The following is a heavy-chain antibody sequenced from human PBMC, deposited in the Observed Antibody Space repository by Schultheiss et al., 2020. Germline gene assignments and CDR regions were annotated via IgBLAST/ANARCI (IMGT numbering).Heavy chain of an antibody. V-gene: IGHV4-59*08. CDR3: ARHLDYLTIGGVFDY. D-gene: IGHD3-10*01. J-gene: IGHJ4*02. Sequence: TLSLTCTVSGGSISSYYWSWIRQPPGKGLEWIGYIYYSGSTYYNPSLKSRVTISVDTSKNQVSLSVNSVTAADTAVYYCARHLDYLTIGGVFDYWGQGTLVTVSS. CDR1: GGSISSYY. CDR2: IYYSGST.